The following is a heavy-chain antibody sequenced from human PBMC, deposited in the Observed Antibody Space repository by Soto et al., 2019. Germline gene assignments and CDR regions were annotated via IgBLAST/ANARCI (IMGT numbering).Heavy chain of an antibody. Sequence: PGPSLRLSCAASGFTFSSYWMSWVRQAPGKGLEWVAAISGSGGSTYYADSVKGRFTISRDNSKNTLYLQMNSLRAEDTAVYYCAKLGYCSGGSCREAAKKYYGMDVWGQGTTVTVSS. CDR2: ISGSGGST. J-gene: IGHJ6*02. V-gene: IGHV3-23*01. CDR3: AKLGYCSGGSCREAAKKYYGMDV. CDR1: GFTFSSYW. D-gene: IGHD2-15*01.